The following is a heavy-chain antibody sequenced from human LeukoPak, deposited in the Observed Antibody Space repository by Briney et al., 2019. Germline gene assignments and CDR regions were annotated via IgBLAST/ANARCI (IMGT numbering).Heavy chain of an antibody. J-gene: IGHJ4*02. Sequence: TSETLSLTCTVSGGSISSGDYYWSWIRQPPGKGLEWIGYIYYSGSTYYNPSLESRVTISVDTSKNQFSLKLSSVTAADTAVYYCARVNYYGSGSYLFDYWGQGTLVTVSS. CDR1: GGSISSGDYY. CDR2: IYYSGST. CDR3: ARVNYYGSGSYLFDY. V-gene: IGHV4-30-4*08. D-gene: IGHD3-10*01.